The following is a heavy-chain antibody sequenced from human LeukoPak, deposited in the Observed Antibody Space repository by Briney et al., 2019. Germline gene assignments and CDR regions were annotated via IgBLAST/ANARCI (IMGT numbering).Heavy chain of an antibody. CDR1: GYTFSSYG. CDR3: AKDSSGSIDY. Sequence: GGSLRLSCAASGYTFSSYGMHWVRQAPGKGLEWVAVISYDGSNKYYADSVKGRFTISRDNSKNTLYLQMNSLRAEDTAVYYCAKDSSGSIDYWGQGTLVTVSS. D-gene: IGHD3-22*01. CDR2: ISYDGSNK. J-gene: IGHJ4*02. V-gene: IGHV3-30*18.